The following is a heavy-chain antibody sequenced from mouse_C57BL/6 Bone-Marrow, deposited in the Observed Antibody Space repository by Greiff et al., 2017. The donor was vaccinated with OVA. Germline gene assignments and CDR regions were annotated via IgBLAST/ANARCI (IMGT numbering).Heavy chain of an antibody. J-gene: IGHJ3*01. CDR2: IYPGGGYT. D-gene: IGHD2-3*01. V-gene: IGHV1-63*01. CDR1: GYTFTNYW. CDR3: ASDDGYYGGLAY. Sequence: QVQLQQSGAELVRPGTSVKMSCKASGYTFTNYWIGWAKQRPGHGLEWIGDIYPGGGYTNYNAKFKGKATLTADTSSSTAYMQLSSLTSADSAIYDCASDDGYYGGLAYWGQGTLVTVSA.